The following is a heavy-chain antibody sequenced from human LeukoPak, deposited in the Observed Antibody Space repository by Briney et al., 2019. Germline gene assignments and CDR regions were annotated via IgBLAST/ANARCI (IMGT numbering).Heavy chain of an antibody. J-gene: IGHJ4*01. CDR2: IYYSGST. CDR1: GGSINSGGYY. CDR3: ARRDSHGFSCYFDY. D-gene: IGHD5-18*01. Sequence: SETLSLTCTVSGGSINSGGYYWSWIRQHPGKGLEWIGYIYYSGSTYYNPSLKSRVTITVDTSKNQFSLNLSSVTAADTAVYYCARRDSHGFSCYFDYWGQGALVTVSS. V-gene: IGHV4-31*03.